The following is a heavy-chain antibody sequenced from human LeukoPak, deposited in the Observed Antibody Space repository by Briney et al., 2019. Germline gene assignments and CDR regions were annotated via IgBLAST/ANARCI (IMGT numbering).Heavy chain of an antibody. CDR1: GYTFTSYD. Sequence: ASVKVSCKASGYTFTSYDINWVRQATGQGLEWMGWMNPNSGNAGYAQKFQGRVTMTRNTSISTAYMELSSLRSEDTAVYYCAGGAAAGANYYYYGMDVWGQGTTVTVSS. D-gene: IGHD6-13*01. CDR2: MNPNSGNA. J-gene: IGHJ6*02. CDR3: AGGAAAGANYYYYGMDV. V-gene: IGHV1-8*01.